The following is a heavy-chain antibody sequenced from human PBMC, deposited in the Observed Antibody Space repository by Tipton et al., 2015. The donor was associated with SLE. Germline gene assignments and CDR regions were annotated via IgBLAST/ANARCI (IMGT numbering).Heavy chain of an antibody. Sequence: WIRQPPGKGLEWVAVIWYDGSNKYYADSVKGRFTISRDNPKNSLHLQLSSLRPEDTAVYYCARGLAASGPWGQGTLVTVSS. CDR2: IWYDGSNK. V-gene: IGHV3-33*01. D-gene: IGHD6-6*01. CDR3: ARGLAASGP. J-gene: IGHJ5*02.